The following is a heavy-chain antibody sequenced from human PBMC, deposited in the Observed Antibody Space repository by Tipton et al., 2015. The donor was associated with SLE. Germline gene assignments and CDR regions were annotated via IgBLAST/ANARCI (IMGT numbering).Heavy chain of an antibody. D-gene: IGHD2-2*01. CDR1: GVSINSGGYY. CDR3: ATHIVVVPAANYYYYYGMDV. V-gene: IGHV4-31*03. J-gene: IGHJ6*02. CDR2: IYHSGST. Sequence: TLSLTCTVSGVSINSGGYYWSWIRQHPGKGLEWIGYIYHSGSTYYNPSLKTRVTISVDTSKHHFSLNLRSMTAADTAVYYCATHIVVVPAANYYYYYGMDVWGQGTTVTVSS.